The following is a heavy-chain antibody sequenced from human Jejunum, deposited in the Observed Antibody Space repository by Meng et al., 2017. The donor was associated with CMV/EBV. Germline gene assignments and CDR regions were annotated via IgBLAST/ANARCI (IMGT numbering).Heavy chain of an antibody. J-gene: IGHJ4*02. D-gene: IGHD3-9*01. CDR2: ISAGGDRT. CDR1: TFDIYS. V-gene: IGHV3-23*01. Sequence: TFDIYSMNWVRQAPGKGLEWVSIISAGGDRTYYADSVKGRFTTSRDNSKNTLFLQMNGLRAEDTAVYFCARAWFTVDIMTGPSSVSDYWGQGTLVTVSS. CDR3: ARAWFTVDIMTGPSSVSDY.